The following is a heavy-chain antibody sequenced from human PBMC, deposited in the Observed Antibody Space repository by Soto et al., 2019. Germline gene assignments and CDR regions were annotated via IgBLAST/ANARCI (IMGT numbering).Heavy chain of an antibody. J-gene: IGHJ6*02. CDR1: GFTFSTYG. CDR3: AKVMEAGGYYRSGNYYYYYYAMDV. Sequence: GGSLRLSCAASGFTFSTYGMHWVRQAPGKRLEWVGVISKDGSEEYYGDSVKGRFTISRDNSKNTLYLQMNSLRAEDTAVYYCAKVMEAGGYYRSGNYYYYYYAMDVWGQGTTVTVSS. V-gene: IGHV3-30*18. D-gene: IGHD3-10*01. CDR2: ISKDGSEE.